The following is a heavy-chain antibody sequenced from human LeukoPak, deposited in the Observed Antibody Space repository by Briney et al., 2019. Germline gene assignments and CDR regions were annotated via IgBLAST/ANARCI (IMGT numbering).Heavy chain of an antibody. CDR3: AGYGVESPHRNWFDP. J-gene: IGHJ5*02. D-gene: IGHD3-10*01. V-gene: IGHV4-59*01. CDR1: GGSISSYY. CDR2: IYYSGST. Sequence: SETLSLTCTVSGGSISSYYWSWIRQPPGKGLEWIGYIYYSGSTNYNPSLKSRVTISVDTSKNQFSLKLSSVTAADTAVYYCAGYGVESPHRNWFDPWGQGTLVTVSS.